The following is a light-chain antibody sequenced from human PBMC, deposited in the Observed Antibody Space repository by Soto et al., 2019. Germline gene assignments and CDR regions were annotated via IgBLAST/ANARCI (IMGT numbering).Light chain of an antibody. CDR3: EEWDDRRTGYV. CDR2: EGT. J-gene: IGLJ1*01. V-gene: IGLV2-14*02. CDR1: SSAVGSYRL. Sequence: QSVLTQPASVSGSPGQSITISCTGSSSAVGSYRLVSWYQHHPGKVPKLIIYEGTKRPSGVPDRFSGSKSGTSASLAIRGLQSEAEADYYCEEWDDRRTGYVFRTGTKVTVL.